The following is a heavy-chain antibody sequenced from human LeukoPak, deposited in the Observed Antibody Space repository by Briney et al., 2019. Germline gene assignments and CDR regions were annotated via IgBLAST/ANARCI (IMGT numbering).Heavy chain of an antibody. V-gene: IGHV3-21*01. CDR1: GFTFSSYS. J-gene: IGHJ3*02. CDR3: ARGDGATPPDVFDI. Sequence: GGSLRLSCAASGFTFSSYSINWVRQAPGKGLQWVSSISGSSSYIYYAASVKGRFTISRDNAKNSLYLLMNSLRGEDTAVYYCARGDGATPPDVFDIWGEGTMVTVSS. CDR2: ISGSSSYI. D-gene: IGHD3-10*01.